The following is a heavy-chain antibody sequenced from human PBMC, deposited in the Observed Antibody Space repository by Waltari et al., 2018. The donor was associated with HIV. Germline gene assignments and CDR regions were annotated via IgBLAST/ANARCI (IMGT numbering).Heavy chain of an antibody. CDR2: IGSGGTT. Sequence: EALLVESGGAFVQTGGSLRVSCVGTGFIFSTYSMNWVRQALGKGLEWVAYIGSGGTTIYADSVNGRFTISRDNAKNSVFLQMNSLREDDTAIYFCARDKLGDPAPVWGQGTTVTVSS. CDR1: GFIFSTYS. D-gene: IGHD1-26*01. CDR3: ARDKLGDPAPV. V-gene: IGHV3-48*02. J-gene: IGHJ6*02.